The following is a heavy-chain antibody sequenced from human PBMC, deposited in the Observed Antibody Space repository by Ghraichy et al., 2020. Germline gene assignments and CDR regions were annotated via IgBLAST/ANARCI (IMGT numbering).Heavy chain of an antibody. J-gene: IGHJ4*02. D-gene: IGHD5-12*01. CDR2: IDSDESTT. CDR3: ARGGYTGYTSVDS. V-gene: IGHV3-74*01. Sequence: GGSLRLSCAASGFTFSRYWMHWVRQAPGKGLVWVSHIDSDESTTNYADSVKGRFTISRDNAKNTLFLQMNSLRAEDTAVYYCARGGYTGYTSVDSWGQGTLVTVSS. CDR1: GFTFSRYW.